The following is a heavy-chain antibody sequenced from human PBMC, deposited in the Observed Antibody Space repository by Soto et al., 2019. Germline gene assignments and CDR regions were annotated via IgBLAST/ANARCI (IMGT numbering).Heavy chain of an antibody. Sequence: EVQLLESGGGLVQPGGSLRLSCAASGFTFSSYAMSWVRQAPGKGLDWVSTFGGRRTYYADSVKGRFTISRDNSKNTLYLQLNRLRAEDTALYYCPPDPDTAAADYWGQGTLVTVSS. D-gene: IGHD6-13*01. J-gene: IGHJ4*02. CDR3: PPDPDTAAADY. CDR1: GFTFSSYA. V-gene: IGHV3-23*01. CDR2: FGGRRT.